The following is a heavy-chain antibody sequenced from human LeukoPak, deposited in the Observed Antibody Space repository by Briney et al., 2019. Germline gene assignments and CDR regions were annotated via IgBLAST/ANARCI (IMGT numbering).Heavy chain of an antibody. CDR2: INPNSGGT. V-gene: IGHV1-2*02. J-gene: IGHJ3*02. D-gene: IGHD3-10*01. Sequence: GASVKVSCKASGYTFTGYYIHWVRQAPGQGLEWMGWINPNSGGTNYAQKFQGRVTTTGDTSISTAYMELSRLKSDDTAVYYCARNLWFGESSDAFNIWGQGTMVTVSS. CDR3: ARNLWFGESSDAFNI. CDR1: GYTFTGYY.